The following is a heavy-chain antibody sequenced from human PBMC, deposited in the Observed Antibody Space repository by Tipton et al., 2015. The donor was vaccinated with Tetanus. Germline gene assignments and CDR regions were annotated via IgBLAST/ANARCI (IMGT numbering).Heavy chain of an antibody. J-gene: IGHJ4*02. CDR1: GGSISSSSYF. Sequence: TLSLTCTVSGGSISSSSYFWGWIRQPPGKWLEWIGSFYYSGTTYYNPSLKSRVAISVDTSKNQFSLRLSSVTAADTAVYYCARQAATGDLFDYWGQGTLVTVSS. CDR3: ARQAATGDLFDY. D-gene: IGHD2-21*02. CDR2: FYYSGTT. V-gene: IGHV4-39*01.